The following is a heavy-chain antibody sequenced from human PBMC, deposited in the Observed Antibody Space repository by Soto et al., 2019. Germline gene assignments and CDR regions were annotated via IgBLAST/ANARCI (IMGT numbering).Heavy chain of an antibody. CDR1: CGSFMPFF. CDR3: ARGVSSSYWFDP. CDR2: VDYSGYT. V-gene: IGHV4-59*13. Sequence: SATLSLTGTVSCGSFMPFFWMWIRQPPGKRLEWIGYVDYSGYTAYNPSLRSRVNMSLDTSQSQFSLQLSSVTPADTAVYYCARGVSSSYWFDPWGQGTQVTVS. D-gene: IGHD3-10*01. J-gene: IGHJ5*02.